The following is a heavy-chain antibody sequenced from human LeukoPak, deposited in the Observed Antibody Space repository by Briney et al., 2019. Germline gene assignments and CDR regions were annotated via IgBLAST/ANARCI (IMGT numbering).Heavy chain of an antibody. CDR2: ISYDGSKK. D-gene: IGHD2-2*02. Sequence: GRSLRLSCAASGFSFSTNDMHWVRQAPGKGLEWVAVISYDGSKKFYADSVKGRSSISRDNSKNTLYLQMNSLRAEDTAMYYCARLGFVVPAVIFDYWGQGTLVTVSS. J-gene: IGHJ4*02. CDR3: ARLGFVVPAVIFDY. V-gene: IGHV3-30*03. CDR1: GFSFSTND.